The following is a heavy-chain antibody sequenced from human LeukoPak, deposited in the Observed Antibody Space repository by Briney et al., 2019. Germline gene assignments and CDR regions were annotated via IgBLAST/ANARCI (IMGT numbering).Heavy chain of an antibody. Sequence: PGGSLRLSCVASGFTFSDYFMSWIRQAPGKGLEWLSFINSAGDNIYYADSVKGRFTISRDNAKKTLYLEMNSLRMEDTAIYYCATSRVFDYWGQGTLVTVSS. CDR1: GFTFSDYF. CDR2: INSAGDNI. V-gene: IGHV3-11*04. CDR3: ATSRVFDY. J-gene: IGHJ4*02.